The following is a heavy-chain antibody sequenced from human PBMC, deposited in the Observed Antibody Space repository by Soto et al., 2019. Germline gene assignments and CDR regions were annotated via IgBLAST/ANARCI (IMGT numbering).Heavy chain of an antibody. CDR3: AHNLVAGTSWFDP. V-gene: IGHV2-5*02. D-gene: IGHD6-19*01. CDR1: WFSLITSGVG. J-gene: IGHJ5*02. Sequence: QITLKESGPTLVKPTQAFTLSCTFSWFSLITSGVGVVWVRQPPAKALEWLGIIYWDDDKRYRPSLKSRLTITKDTSKNQVVLTMTNMDPVDTGTYYCAHNLVAGTSWFDPWGQGTLVTVSS. CDR2: IYWDDDK.